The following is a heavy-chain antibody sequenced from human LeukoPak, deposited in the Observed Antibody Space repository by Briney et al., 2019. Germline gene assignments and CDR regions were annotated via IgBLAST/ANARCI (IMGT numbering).Heavy chain of an antibody. CDR1: GDSISSHF. V-gene: IGHV4-59*08. CDR2: IYHSGST. Sequence: SETLSLTCSVSGDSISSHFWSWIRQPPGKRLEWIGYIYHSGSTNYNPSLKSRVTISADTSKNQFSLKLSSVTAADTAVYYCARHAGYYFDSGRSFDPWGQGTLVTVSS. D-gene: IGHD3-10*01. CDR3: ARHAGYYFDSGRSFDP. J-gene: IGHJ5*02.